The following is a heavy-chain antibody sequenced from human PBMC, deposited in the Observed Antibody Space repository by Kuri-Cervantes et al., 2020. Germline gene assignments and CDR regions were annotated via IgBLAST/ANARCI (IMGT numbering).Heavy chain of an antibody. CDR2: IIPIFGTA. J-gene: IGHJ3*02. CDR3: AREYQDSSGYLGALHDAFDI. D-gene: IGHD3-22*01. V-gene: IGHV1-69*13. CDR1: GGTFSSYA. Sequence: SVKVSCKASGGTFSSYAISWVRQAPGQGLEWMGGIIPIFGTANYAQKFQGRVTITADESTSTAYMELSSLRSEDTAVYYCAREYQDSSGYLGALHDAFDIWGQGTLVTVSS.